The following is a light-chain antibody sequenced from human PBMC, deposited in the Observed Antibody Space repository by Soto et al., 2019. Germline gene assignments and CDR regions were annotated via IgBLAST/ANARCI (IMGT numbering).Light chain of an antibody. V-gene: IGLV1-40*01. CDR2: GNS. Sequence: QSVLTQPPSVSGAPGQRVTISCTGSSSNIGAGYDVHWYQQLPGTAPKLLIYGNSNRPSRVPDRFSGSKSGTSASLAITGLQADDEADYYCQSYDSSVTLRVFGTGTKLTVL. J-gene: IGLJ1*01. CDR3: QSYDSSVTLRV. CDR1: SSNIGAGYD.